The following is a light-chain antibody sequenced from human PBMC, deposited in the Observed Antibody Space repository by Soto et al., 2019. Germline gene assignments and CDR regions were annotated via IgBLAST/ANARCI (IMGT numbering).Light chain of an antibody. CDR3: QQFDNYPLT. V-gene: IGKV1D-13*01. CDR2: DAS. Sequence: MQLRRAASSLCASGGACVTITYRASQGISSALVWYQQGPGKAPKLLIYDASTLESGVPSRFSGSGYGPDFTLIITSLQPEDFATYYCQQFDNYPLTFGGGTKVDIK. CDR1: QGISSA. J-gene: IGKJ4*01.